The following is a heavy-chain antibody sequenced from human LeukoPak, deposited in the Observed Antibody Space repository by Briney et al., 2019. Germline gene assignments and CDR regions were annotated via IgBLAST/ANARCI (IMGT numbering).Heavy chain of an antibody. CDR2: IAYDGSYK. CDR1: GFTFSTYT. J-gene: IGHJ4*02. CDR3: ARYDYGRSGFDY. D-gene: IGHD5-12*01. V-gene: IGHV3-30*04. Sequence: GGSLRLSCAASGFTFSTYTMHWVRQAPGKGLEWVAVIAYDGSYKYYADSVRGRFTFSRDNSKNTLYLQMSSLRGEDTAVYYCARYDYGRSGFDYWGQGTLVTVSS.